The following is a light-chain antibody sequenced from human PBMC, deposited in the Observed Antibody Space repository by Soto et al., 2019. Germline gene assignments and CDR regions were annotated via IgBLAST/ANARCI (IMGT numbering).Light chain of an antibody. CDR1: QSVSSSY. J-gene: IGKJ1*01. CDR2: GAS. Sequence: EIVLTQSPGTLSLSPGERATLSCRASQSVSSSYLAWYQQKPGQAPRLLIYGASSRATGIPDRFSGSGSGTDFTLTISRLEPEDFAVYYCQQYTTFGQGTKVHIK. V-gene: IGKV3-20*01. CDR3: QQYTT.